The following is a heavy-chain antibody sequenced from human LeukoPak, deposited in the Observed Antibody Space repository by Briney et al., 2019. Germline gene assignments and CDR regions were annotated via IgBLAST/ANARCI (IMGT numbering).Heavy chain of an antibody. CDR3: VRDMIAAAGTGG. CDR1: GYTFTGYY. V-gene: IGHV1-2*02. CDR2: IDPKSGGT. D-gene: IGHD6-13*01. Sequence: ASLKVSCEASGYTFTGYYIHWVRQAPGQGLEWMGWIDPKSGGTNYAQNFQGRVTMTSDTSISTAYMELSGLRYDDRAVYYCVRDMIAAAGTGGWGQGTLVTVSS. J-gene: IGHJ4*02.